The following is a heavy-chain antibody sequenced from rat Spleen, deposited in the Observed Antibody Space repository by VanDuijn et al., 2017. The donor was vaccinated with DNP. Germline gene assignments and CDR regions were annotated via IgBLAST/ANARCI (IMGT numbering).Heavy chain of an antibody. V-gene: IGHV5S10*01. CDR1: GFTFSDHA. CDR2: ISYDGNRI. Sequence: EMQLVESGGGLVQPGRSLKLSCAASGFTFSDHAMVWVRQAPERGLEWVTTISYDGNRIYFRDSVKGRFTISRDNAKNTQYLQMDSLRSEDTATYYCATLTSYWGQGVMVTVSS. J-gene: IGHJ2*01. D-gene: IGHD5-1*01. CDR3: ATLTSY.